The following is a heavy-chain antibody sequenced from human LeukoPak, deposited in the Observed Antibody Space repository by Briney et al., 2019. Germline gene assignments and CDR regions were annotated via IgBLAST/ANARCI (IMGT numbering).Heavy chain of an antibody. CDR1: GYTFTGYY. V-gene: IGHV1-2*02. CDR3: ARDPDYGGNSLDFDY. D-gene: IGHD4-23*01. CDR2: INPNSGGT. Sequence: ASVKVSCKASGYTFTGYYMHWVRQAPGQGLEWMGWINPNSGGTNYAQKFQGRVTMTRDTSISTAYMELSRLRSDDTAVYYCARDPDYGGNSLDFDYWGQGTLVTVSS. J-gene: IGHJ4*02.